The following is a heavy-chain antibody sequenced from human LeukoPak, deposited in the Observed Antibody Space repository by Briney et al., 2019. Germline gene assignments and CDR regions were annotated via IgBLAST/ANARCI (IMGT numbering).Heavy chain of an antibody. Sequence: GSLRLSCAASGFTFSSYSMNWVRQAPGKGLEWVSSISSSIRYIYYADSVKGRFTISRDNAKTSLYLKMNSLRAEDTAVYYCARGLVGATGAYYFDYWGQGTLVTVSS. CDR1: GFTFSSYS. CDR2: ISSSIRYI. CDR3: ARGLVGATGAYYFDY. J-gene: IGHJ4*02. D-gene: IGHD1-26*01. V-gene: IGHV3-21*01.